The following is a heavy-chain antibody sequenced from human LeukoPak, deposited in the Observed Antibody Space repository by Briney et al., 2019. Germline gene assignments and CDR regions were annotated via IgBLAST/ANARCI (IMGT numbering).Heavy chain of an antibody. D-gene: IGHD5-18*01. V-gene: IGHV4-34*01. CDR2: INHSGST. J-gene: IGHJ4*02. CDR1: GGSFSGYY. CDR3: ARGRRGQLPDY. Sequence: SETLSLTCAVYGGSFSGYYWSWIRRPPGKGLEWIGEINHSGSTNYNPSLKSRVTISVDTSKNQFSLKLSSVTAADTAVYYCARGRRGQLPDYWGQGTLVTVSS.